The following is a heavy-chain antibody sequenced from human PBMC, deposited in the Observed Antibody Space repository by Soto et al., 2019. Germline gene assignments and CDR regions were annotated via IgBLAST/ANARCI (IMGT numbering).Heavy chain of an antibody. V-gene: IGHV2-5*02. CDR1: GFSLNTRGVG. CDR3: VHKGDGDRILDF. D-gene: IGHD3-10*01. Sequence: QITLKESGPTLVKPTQTLTLTCTFSGFSLNTRGVGVGWIRQPPGKALEWLTLIYWDDAKEYSPSLKSRPTXXQXXAKDQVGLIRTNMDPVDTATYYCVHKGDGDRILDFCGQGALVTVSS. CDR2: IYWDDAK. J-gene: IGHJ4*02.